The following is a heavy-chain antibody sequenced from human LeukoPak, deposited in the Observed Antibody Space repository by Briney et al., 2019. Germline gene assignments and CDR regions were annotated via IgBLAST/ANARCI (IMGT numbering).Heavy chain of an antibody. J-gene: IGHJ4*02. CDR1: GFTFSNFG. CDR3: AKDRIEWFGELLSSFDF. CDR2: ISDDGSNI. D-gene: IGHD3-10*01. V-gene: IGHV3-30*18. Sequence: GSSLRLSCAASGFTFSNFGMHWVRQAPGKRLEWVAVISDDGSNIHYADSVKGRFTISRDNFRNTLFLQTSSLRGEDTAVYYCAKDRIEWFGELLSSFDFWGQGTLVTVSS.